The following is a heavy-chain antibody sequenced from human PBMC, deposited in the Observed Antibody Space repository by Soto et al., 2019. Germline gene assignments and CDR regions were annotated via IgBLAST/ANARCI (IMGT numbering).Heavy chain of an antibody. CDR3: ARATVDSSGPGPFDC. CDR2: INNSGST. J-gene: IGHJ4*02. CDR1: GGTFSGYY. D-gene: IGHD3-22*01. V-gene: IGHV4-34*01. Sequence: QVQLQQWGAGLLKPSETLSLTCAVSGGTFSGYYLSWIRQPPGKGLEWIGEINNSGSTNYNTSLKSRVIISVDTSKNQFSLKLSSVTAADTAIYYCARATVDSSGPGPFDCWGQGTLVPVSS.